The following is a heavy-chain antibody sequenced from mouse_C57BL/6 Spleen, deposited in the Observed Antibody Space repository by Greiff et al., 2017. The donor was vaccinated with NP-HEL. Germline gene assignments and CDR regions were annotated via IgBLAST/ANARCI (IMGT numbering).Heavy chain of an antibody. J-gene: IGHJ4*01. V-gene: IGHV14-2*01. CDR3: ARAPAIVRYAMDY. CDR2: IDPEDGET. CDR1: GFNIKDYY. D-gene: IGHD2-5*01. Sequence: VQLKESGAELVKPGASVKLSCTASGFNIKDYYMHWVKQRTEQGLEWIGRIDPEDGETKYAPKFQGKATITADTSSNTAYLQLSSLTSEDTAVYYCARAPAIVRYAMDYWGQRTSVTVSS.